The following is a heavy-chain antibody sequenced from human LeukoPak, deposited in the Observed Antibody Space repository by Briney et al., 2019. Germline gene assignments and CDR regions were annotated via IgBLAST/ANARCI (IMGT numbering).Heavy chain of an antibody. CDR3: AGTAGIVVRYFQH. Sequence: SETLSLTCTVSGGSISSYYWSWIRQPPGKGLEWIGYIYTSGSTNYNPSLKSRVTISVDTSKNQFSLKLSSVTAADTAAYYCAGTAGIVVRYFQHWGQGTLVTVSS. J-gene: IGHJ1*01. V-gene: IGHV4-4*09. CDR1: GGSISSYY. CDR2: IYTSGST. D-gene: IGHD2-2*01.